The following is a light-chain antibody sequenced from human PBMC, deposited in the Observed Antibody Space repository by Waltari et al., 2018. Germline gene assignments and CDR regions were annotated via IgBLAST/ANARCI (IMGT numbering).Light chain of an antibody. V-gene: IGLV3-25*03. CDR3: QSGDGSSSYVA. CDR2: KDR. CDR1: ALSKEY. J-gene: IGLJ3*02. Sequence: YELTQPPSVSVSPGQTARITCSGDALSKEYGYWYQQKPGQAPVMVIYKDRERPSVIPERFSGSSSGTTVTLTISGLQAEDEADYYCQSGDGSSSYVAFGGGTKLTVL.